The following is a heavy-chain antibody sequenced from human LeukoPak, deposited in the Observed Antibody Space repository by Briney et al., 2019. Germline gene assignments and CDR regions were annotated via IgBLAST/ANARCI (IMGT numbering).Heavy chain of an antibody. J-gene: IGHJ4*02. CDR2: IRYDGSNK. Sequence: GGSLRLSCAASGFTFSSYGMHWVRQAPGKGLEWVAFIRYDGSNKYYADSVKGRFTISRDNSKNTLYLQMNSLRAEDTAVYYCAKDRVSRYPTWYFDYWGQGTLVTVSS. D-gene: IGHD3-9*01. V-gene: IGHV3-30*02. CDR3: AKDRVSRYPTWYFDY. CDR1: GFTFSSYG.